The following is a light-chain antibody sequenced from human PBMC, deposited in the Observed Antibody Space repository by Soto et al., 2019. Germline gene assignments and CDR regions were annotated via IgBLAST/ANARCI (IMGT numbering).Light chain of an antibody. CDR1: QGISSW. V-gene: IGKV1-12*01. Sequence: DIQMTQSPSSVSASVGDRVTITCRASQGISSWVAWYQQKPGKAPKLLIYAASSLQSGVPSRFSGSGSGRDFNLTISRLQPEDFATCYCQQDNNFRITAGGGTKVDIK. CDR3: QQDNNFRIT. J-gene: IGKJ4*02. CDR2: AAS.